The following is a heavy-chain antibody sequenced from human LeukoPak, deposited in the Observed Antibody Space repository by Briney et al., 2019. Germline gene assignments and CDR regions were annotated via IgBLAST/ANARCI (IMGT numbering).Heavy chain of an antibody. D-gene: IGHD6-19*01. J-gene: IGHJ4*02. CDR2: ISSSSTYI. CDR3: ASPKKPGIAVARPFDY. V-gene: IGHV3-21*01. CDR1: GFTFSSYN. Sequence: GGSLRLSCAASGFTFSSYNMNWVRQAPGKGLEWVSSISSSSTYIYYADSVKGRFTISRDNSKNTLYLQMNSLRAEDTAVYYCASPKKPGIAVARPFDYWGQGTLVTVSS.